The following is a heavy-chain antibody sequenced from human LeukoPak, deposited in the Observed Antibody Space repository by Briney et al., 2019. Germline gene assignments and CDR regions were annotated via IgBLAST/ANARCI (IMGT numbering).Heavy chain of an antibody. CDR1: GFTFSSYW. D-gene: IGHD3-22*01. V-gene: IGHV3-7*01. J-gene: IGHJ4*02. CDR2: IKQDGSEK. Sequence: PGGSLRLSCAASGFTFSSYWMSWVRQAPGKGLEWVASIKQDGSEKYYVDSVKGRFTISRDNAKNSLYLQMNSLRAEDTAVYYCARSRSGYYEDYWGQGTLVTVSS. CDR3: ARSRSGYYEDY.